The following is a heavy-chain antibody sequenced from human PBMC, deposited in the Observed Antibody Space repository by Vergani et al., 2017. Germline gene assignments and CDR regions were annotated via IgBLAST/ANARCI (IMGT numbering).Heavy chain of an antibody. CDR2: IVVGSGNT. V-gene: IGHV1-58*02. D-gene: IGHD3-10*01. CDR3: AAARRGDYYGMDV. Sequence: QMQLVQSGPEVKKPGTSVKVSCKASGFTFTSSAMQWVRQARGHSLGWIGWIVVGSGNTNYAQKFQERVTITRDMSTSTAYMELSSLRSEDTAVYYCAAARRGDYYGMDVWGQGTTVTVSS. J-gene: IGHJ6*02. CDR1: GFTFTSSA.